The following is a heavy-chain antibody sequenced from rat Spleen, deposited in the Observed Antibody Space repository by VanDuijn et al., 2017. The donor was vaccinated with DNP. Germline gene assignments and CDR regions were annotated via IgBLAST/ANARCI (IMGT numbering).Heavy chain of an antibody. Sequence: EVQLVESGGGPVQPGRSLKLSCAVSGFIFSDHNMAWVRQAPKKGLEWVATISYDGSETYYRNSVKGRFTISRDNAQSTLYLQMDSLRSEDTATYYCTRHRTIMPYYYAMDAWGQGASVTVSS. V-gene: IGHV5-7*01. CDR1: GFIFSDHN. J-gene: IGHJ4*01. CDR2: ISYDGSET. CDR3: TRHRTIMPYYYAMDA. D-gene: IGHD1-12*01.